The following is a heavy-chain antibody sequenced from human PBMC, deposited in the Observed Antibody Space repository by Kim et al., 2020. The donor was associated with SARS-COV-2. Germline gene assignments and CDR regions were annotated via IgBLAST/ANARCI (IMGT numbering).Heavy chain of an antibody. J-gene: IGHJ6*02. CDR1: GYTFTSYA. CDR3: ARNNRDTAIRSYYYYYGMDV. CDR2: INAGNGNT. V-gene: IGHV1-3*01. Sequence: ASVKVSCKASGYTFTSYAMHWVRQAPGQRLEWMGWINAGNGNTKYSQKFQGRVTITRDTSASTAYMELSSLRSEDTAVYYCARNNRDTAIRSYYYYYGMDVWGQGTTVTVSS. D-gene: IGHD5-18*01.